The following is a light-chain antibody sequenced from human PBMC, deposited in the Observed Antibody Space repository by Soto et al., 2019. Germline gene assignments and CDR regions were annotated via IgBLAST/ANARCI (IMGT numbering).Light chain of an antibody. V-gene: IGKV3D-15*01. J-gene: IGKJ4*01. CDR3: QQYNNWPLT. CDR2: DAF. CDR1: QFIPIH. Sequence: EIVLTQSPPTLSLSPGERATLSCRASQFIPIHLAWYQQKPGQPPRLLIYDAFNRAAGIPARFSGSGSGTEFTLTISSLQSEDFAVYYCQQYNNWPLTFGGGTKVDIK.